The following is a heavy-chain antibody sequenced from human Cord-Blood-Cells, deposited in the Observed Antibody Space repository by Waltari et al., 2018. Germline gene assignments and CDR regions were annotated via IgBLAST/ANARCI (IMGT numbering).Heavy chain of an antibody. CDR1: GYNLTDLS. Sequence: QVQLVQSAAAGKKPGDSVRLLCEVSGYNLTDLSLHSVQPTPGKVPDWLGGFDAEDGETIYEQKFQGRVTITADESTSTAYMELSSLGSEETAVYYCARAYYDFWSGYIGACYFDYWGQGTLVTVSS. CDR2: FDAEDGET. D-gene: IGHD3-3*01. CDR3: ARAYYDFWSGYIGACYFDY. J-gene: IGHJ4*02. V-gene: IGHV1-24*01.